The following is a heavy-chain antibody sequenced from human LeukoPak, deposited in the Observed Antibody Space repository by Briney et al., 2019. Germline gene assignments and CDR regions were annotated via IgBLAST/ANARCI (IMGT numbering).Heavy chain of an antibody. CDR2: IYYSGST. CDR3: ARQDFWSGYYFDP. V-gene: IGHV4-39*01. D-gene: IGHD3-3*01. J-gene: IGHJ5*02. Sequence: SETLSLTCTVSGGSISSSSYYWGWIRQPPGKGLEWIGSIYYSGSTYYNPSLKSRVTISVDTSKNQFSLKLSSVTAADTAVYYRARQDFWSGYYFDPWGQGTLVTVSS. CDR1: GGSISSSSYY.